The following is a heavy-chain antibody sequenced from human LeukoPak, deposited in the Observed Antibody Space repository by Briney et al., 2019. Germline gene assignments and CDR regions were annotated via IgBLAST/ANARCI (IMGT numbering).Heavy chain of an antibody. CDR1: GFTFSSNY. J-gene: IGHJ3*02. CDR2: IYSGGST. Sequence: GGSLRLSCAASGFTFSSNYMSWVRQAPGKGLEWVSVIYSGGSTYYADSVKGRFTISRDNAKNSLYLQMNSLRAEDMALYYCAKFSRSTWAFDIWGQGTMVTVSS. V-gene: IGHV3-53*05. CDR3: AKFSRSTWAFDI.